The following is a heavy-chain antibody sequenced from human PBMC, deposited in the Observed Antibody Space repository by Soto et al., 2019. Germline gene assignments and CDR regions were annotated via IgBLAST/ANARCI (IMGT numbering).Heavy chain of an antibody. CDR3: TRVRWDYGEPKWFFDL. Sequence: PGGSLRLSCSTSGFTFGDYGMTWFRQAPGKGLEWVGLIRSKSYGKTTEYAASATDRFTISRDDSKRIAYLQMNSLKADDTAVYYCTRVRWDYGEPKWFFDLWGRGTLVTVSS. J-gene: IGHJ2*01. V-gene: IGHV3-49*03. D-gene: IGHD4-17*01. CDR1: GFTFGDYG. CDR2: IRSKSYGKTT.